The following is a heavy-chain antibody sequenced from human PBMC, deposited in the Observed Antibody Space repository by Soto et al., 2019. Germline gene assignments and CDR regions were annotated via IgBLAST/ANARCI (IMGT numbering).Heavy chain of an antibody. V-gene: IGHV3-23*01. CDR3: AKGSSCTIVSCDLAAFDI. CDR1: GFTFSTYA. Sequence: GGSLRLSCAASGFTFSTYAMSWVRQSPGKGLEWVSAMSGSGATTHHADSVKGRFTISRDNSKNTLYLQLNSLRAEDTAAYFCAKGSSCTIVSCDLAAFDIWGLGTLVTVSS. CDR2: MSGSGATT. D-gene: IGHD2-8*01. J-gene: IGHJ4*02.